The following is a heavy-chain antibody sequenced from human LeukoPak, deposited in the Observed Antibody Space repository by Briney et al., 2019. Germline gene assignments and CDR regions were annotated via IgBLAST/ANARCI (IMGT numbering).Heavy chain of an antibody. CDR3: ATHAQMVRGVSTH. D-gene: IGHD3-10*01. CDR2: IKQDGSER. V-gene: IGHV3-7*03. J-gene: IGHJ4*02. CDR1: GFTFSSSW. Sequence: GGSLRLSCAASGFTFSSSWVNWVRQAPGKGLEWVANIKQDGSERYYVDSVKGRFTISRDNAKNSLYLQMNSLRAEDTALYYCATHAQMVRGVSTHWGQGTLVTVSS.